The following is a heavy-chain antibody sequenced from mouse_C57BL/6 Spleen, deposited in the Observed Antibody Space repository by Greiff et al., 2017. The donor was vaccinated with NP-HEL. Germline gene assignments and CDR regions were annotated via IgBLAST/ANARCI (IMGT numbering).Heavy chain of an antibody. CDR1: GFTFSDYG. D-gene: IGHD1-1*01. Sequence: EVKLVESGGGLVKPGGSLKLSCAASGFTFSDYGMHWVRQAPEKGLEWVAYISSGSSTIYYADTVKGRFTISRDNAKNTLFLQMTSLRSEDTAMYYCARTVVAPYWYFDVWGTGTTVTVSS. J-gene: IGHJ1*03. V-gene: IGHV5-17*01. CDR3: ARTVVAPYWYFDV. CDR2: ISSGSSTI.